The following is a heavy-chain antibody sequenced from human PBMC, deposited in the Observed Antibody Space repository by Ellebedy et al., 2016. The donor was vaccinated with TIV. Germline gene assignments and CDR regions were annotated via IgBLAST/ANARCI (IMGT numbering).Heavy chain of an antibody. D-gene: IGHD3-10*01. CDR3: AREPRISLVRGLPLYYMDV. J-gene: IGHJ6*03. CDR1: GGAISTYH. CDR2: IYYNGST. V-gene: IGHV4-59*01. Sequence: MPSETLSLTCTVSGGAISTYHWSWIRQPPGKGLEGVGYIYYNGSTNYNPSLKSRVTISVDTSKNQFSLKLSSVTAADTAVYYCAREPRISLVRGLPLYYMDVWGKGTTVTVSS.